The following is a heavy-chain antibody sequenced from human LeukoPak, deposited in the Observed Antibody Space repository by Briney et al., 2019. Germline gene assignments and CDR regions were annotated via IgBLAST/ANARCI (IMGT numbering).Heavy chain of an antibody. D-gene: IGHD5-12*01. CDR3: ARIGYSGYEPDPGY. CDR2: IYYSGST. CDR1: GGSISSSSYY. Sequence: SETLSLTCTVSGGSISSSSYYWGWIRQPPGTGLEWIGSIYYSGSTYYNPSLKSRVTISVDTSKNQFSLTLSSVTAADTAVYYCARIGYSGYEPDPGYWGQGTLVTVSS. V-gene: IGHV4-39*01. J-gene: IGHJ4*02.